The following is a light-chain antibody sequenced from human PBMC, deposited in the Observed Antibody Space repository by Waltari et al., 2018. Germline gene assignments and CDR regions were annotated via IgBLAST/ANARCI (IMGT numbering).Light chain of an antibody. Sequence: DSQMTQSPSSLTASVGYRVTITCQANQDVSNYLNWNQQKPGKAPKLLNYDASNLETGVPSRLSGSGSGTDFTFTISSLQPEDIATYYCQQHDNLPFTFGQGTRLEIK. CDR3: QQHDNLPFT. J-gene: IGKJ5*01. V-gene: IGKV1-33*01. CDR2: DAS. CDR1: QDVSNY.